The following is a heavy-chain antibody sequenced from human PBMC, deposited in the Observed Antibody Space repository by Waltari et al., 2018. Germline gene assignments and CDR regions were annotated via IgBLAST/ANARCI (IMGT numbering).Heavy chain of an antibody. J-gene: IGHJ4*02. CDR3: ARDSTYYYDSSGYYSFDY. V-gene: IGHV1-69*04. Sequence: QVQLVQSGAEVKKPGSSVKVSCKASGGTFSSYAISWVRQAPGQGLEWMGRIIPVLGIANDEQKVQGRVTITADKSTSTAYMELSSLRSKDTAVYYCARDSTYYYDSSGYYSFDYWGQGTLVTVSS. CDR2: IIPVLGIA. D-gene: IGHD3-22*01. CDR1: GGTFSSYA.